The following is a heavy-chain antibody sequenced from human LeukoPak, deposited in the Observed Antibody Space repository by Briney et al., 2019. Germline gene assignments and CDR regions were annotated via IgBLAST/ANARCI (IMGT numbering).Heavy chain of an antibody. Sequence: GGSLRLSCAGSGFTFSSYEMNWVRQAPGKGLEWVSYISSSGSIIYYADSVKGRFTISRDNAKNTLYLQMNSLRAEDTAVYYCARPPVPAASNWFDPWGQGTLVTVSS. J-gene: IGHJ5*02. CDR2: ISSSGSII. D-gene: IGHD2-2*01. CDR1: GFTFSSYE. V-gene: IGHV3-48*03. CDR3: ARPPVPAASNWFDP.